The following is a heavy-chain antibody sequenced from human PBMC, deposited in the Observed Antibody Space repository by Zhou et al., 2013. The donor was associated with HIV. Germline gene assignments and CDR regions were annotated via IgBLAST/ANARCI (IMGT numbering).Heavy chain of an antibody. CDR3: ASKGVFDSSGYEAY. Sequence: QVQLVQSGAEVKKPGASVKVSCKASGYTFTGYYMHWVRQAPGQGLESMGWINPNSGDTNYAQKFQGRVTLTRDTSISTAYMELGRLRSDDTAVYFCASKGVFDSSGYEAYWGQGTLVTVSS. D-gene: IGHD3-22*01. CDR2: INPNSGDT. CDR1: GYTFTGYY. J-gene: IGHJ4*02. V-gene: IGHV1-2*02.